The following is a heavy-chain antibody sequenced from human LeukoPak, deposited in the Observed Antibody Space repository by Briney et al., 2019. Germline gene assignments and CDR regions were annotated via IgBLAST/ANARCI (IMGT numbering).Heavy chain of an antibody. J-gene: IGHJ4*02. CDR3: AKTYYDSSGYYFFDY. CDR2: ISGSGGST. CDR1: GFTFHDYY. Sequence: GGSLRLSCAASGFTFHDYYMSWIRQAPGKGLEWVSAISGSGGSTYYADSVKGRFTISRDNSKNTLYLQMNSLRAEDTAVYYCAKTYYDSSGYYFFDYWGQGTLVTVSS. D-gene: IGHD3-22*01. V-gene: IGHV3-23*01.